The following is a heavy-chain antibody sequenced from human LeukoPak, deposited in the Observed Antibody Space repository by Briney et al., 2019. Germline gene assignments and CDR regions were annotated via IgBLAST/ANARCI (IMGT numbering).Heavy chain of an antibody. CDR3: ARNSAVATSRSWFDP. CDR2: AYYSGST. D-gene: IGHD6-19*01. CDR1: GGSFSVHY. Sequence: PSETLSLTCAVYGGSFSVHYWSWIRQPPGKGLEWIGYAYYSGSTTYNPSLESRVTISVDTSKNQFSLKLTAVTAADTAVYYCARNSAVATSRSWFDPWGQGTLVTVSS. J-gene: IGHJ5*02. V-gene: IGHV4-59*08.